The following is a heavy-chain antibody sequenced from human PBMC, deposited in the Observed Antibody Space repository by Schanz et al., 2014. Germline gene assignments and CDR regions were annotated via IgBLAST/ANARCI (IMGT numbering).Heavy chain of an antibody. V-gene: IGHV1-69*02. CDR1: RSTFSSYT. D-gene: IGHD6-13*01. J-gene: IGHJ4*02. Sequence: QVQLVQSGAEVKKPGSSVKVSCKASRSTFSSYTISWVRQARGQGLEWVGRFIPILGIAKYEQKFQDKVTITADTSTTTAYMELSGLRSEDTAVYYCASSGAGYSSSWDFDYWGQGTLVTVSS. CDR3: ASSGAGYSSSWDFDY. CDR2: FIPILGIA.